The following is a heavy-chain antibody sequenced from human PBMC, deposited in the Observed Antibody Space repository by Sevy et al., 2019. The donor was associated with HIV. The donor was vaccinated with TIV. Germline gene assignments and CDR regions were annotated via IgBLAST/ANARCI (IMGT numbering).Heavy chain of an antibody. CDR3: ARDLRYCSSTSCERVGMDV. V-gene: IGHV1-2*02. CDR1: GYTFTGYY. Sequence: ASVKVSCKASGYTFTGYYMHWVRQAPGQGLEWMGWINPNSGGTNYAQKFQGRVTMTRDTSISTAYMELSRLGSDDTAGYYGARDLRYCSSTSCERVGMDVWGQGTTVTVSS. CDR2: INPNSGGT. J-gene: IGHJ6*02. D-gene: IGHD2-2*01.